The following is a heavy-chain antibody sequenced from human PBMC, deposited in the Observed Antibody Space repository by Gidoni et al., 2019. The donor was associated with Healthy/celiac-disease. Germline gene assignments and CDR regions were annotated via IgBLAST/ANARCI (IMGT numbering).Heavy chain of an antibody. Sequence: QVQLQQWGAGLLKPSETLSLTCAVYGGSFSGYYWSWIRQPPGKGLEWIGEINHSGSTNYNPSRKSRVTISVDTSKNQFSLKLSSVTAADTAVYYCARGQGYGGNSQGFYAYWGQGTLVTVSS. CDR3: ARGQGYGGNSQGFYAY. J-gene: IGHJ4*02. CDR2: INHSGST. CDR1: GGSFSGYY. D-gene: IGHD2-2*01. V-gene: IGHV4-34*01.